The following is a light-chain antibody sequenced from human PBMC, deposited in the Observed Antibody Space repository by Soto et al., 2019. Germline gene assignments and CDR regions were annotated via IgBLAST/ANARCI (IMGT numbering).Light chain of an antibody. J-gene: IGLJ1*01. Sequence: QSALTQPASASGSPGQSITISCTGTSNDVGTYNLVSWYQQRPGKGPTLVIFENDQRPSGVSFRFSGSKSGNTASLTISGLQAEDEADYYCCSYAGSSTYVFGTGTKLTVL. CDR2: END. CDR3: CSYAGSSTYV. V-gene: IGLV2-23*01. CDR1: SNDVGTYNL.